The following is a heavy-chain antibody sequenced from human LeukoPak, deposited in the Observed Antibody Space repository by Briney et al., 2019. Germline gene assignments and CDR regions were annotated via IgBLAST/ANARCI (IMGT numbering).Heavy chain of an antibody. CDR1: GGSISSYY. V-gene: IGHV4-59*01. Sequence: PSETLSLTCTVSGGSISSYYWSWIRQPPGKGLEWIGYIYYSGSTNYNPSLKSRVTISVDTFKNQFSLKLSSVTAADTAVYYCARKYDSSGYYLGWGQGTLVTVSS. J-gene: IGHJ4*02. CDR2: IYYSGST. D-gene: IGHD3-22*01. CDR3: ARKYDSSGYYLG.